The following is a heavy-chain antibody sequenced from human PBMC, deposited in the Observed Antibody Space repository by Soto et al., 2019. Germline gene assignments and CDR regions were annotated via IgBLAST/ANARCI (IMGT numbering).Heavy chain of an antibody. CDR3: ATGGGVGVDP. V-gene: IGHV3-33*01. D-gene: IGHD3-16*01. J-gene: IGHJ5*02. CDR1: GFTFSNYG. CDR2: IWYDGSNK. Sequence: VGSLRLSCAASGFTFSNYGMHWVRQAPGKGLEWVAVIWYDGSNKYYADSVKGRFTISGDNSRNTLYLQMNSLRAEDTAVYYCATGGGVGVDPWGQGTLVTVSS.